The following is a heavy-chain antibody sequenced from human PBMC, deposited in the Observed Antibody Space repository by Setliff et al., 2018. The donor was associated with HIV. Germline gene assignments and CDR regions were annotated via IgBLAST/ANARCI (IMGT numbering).Heavy chain of an antibody. J-gene: IGHJ4*02. Sequence: GGSLRLSCAASGFTFSNAWMNWVRQAPGKGLEWVGRIRSKVDGGAADYAAPVKGRFTISRDDSKTIAYLQMNSLTTEDTAVYFCTRRYCTSTSCSSPYDYWGRGTLVTVSS. CDR1: GFTFSNAW. CDR3: TRRYCTSTSCSSPYDY. CDR2: IRSKVDGGAA. D-gene: IGHD2-2*01. V-gene: IGHV3-15*07.